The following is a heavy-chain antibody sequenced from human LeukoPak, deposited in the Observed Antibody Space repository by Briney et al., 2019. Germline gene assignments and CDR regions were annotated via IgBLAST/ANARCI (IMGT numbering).Heavy chain of an antibody. CDR1: GFTFSSYA. D-gene: IGHD1-26*01. V-gene: IGHV3-23*01. Sequence: GGSLRLSCAASGFTFSSYAMSWVRQAPGKGLEWVSAISGSGGSTYYADSVKGRFTISRDNSKNALYLQMNSLRAEDTAVYYCATAPWVYYYYGMDVWGQGTTVTVSS. J-gene: IGHJ6*02. CDR2: ISGSGGST. CDR3: ATAPWVYYYYGMDV.